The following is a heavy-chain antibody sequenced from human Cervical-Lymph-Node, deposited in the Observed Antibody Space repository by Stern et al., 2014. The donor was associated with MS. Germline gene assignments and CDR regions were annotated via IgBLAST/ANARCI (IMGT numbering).Heavy chain of an antibody. V-gene: IGHV4-59*01. CDR3: ARKALSMDHYFDS. D-gene: IGHD2-2*03. Sequence: QLQLQESGPGLVNPSETLSLTCTVSGASISTYYWSWIRQPPGRGLEWVGYACHTGTTIYNPSLKSRVTISLDTSKNQFSLILRSVTAADTAVYYCARKALSMDHYFDSWGQGALVTVSS. CDR2: ACHTGTT. J-gene: IGHJ4*02. CDR1: GASISTYY.